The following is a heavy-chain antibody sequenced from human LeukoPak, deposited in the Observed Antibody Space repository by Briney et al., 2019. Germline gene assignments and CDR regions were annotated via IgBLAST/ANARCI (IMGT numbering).Heavy chain of an antibody. J-gene: IGHJ4*02. CDR2: IIPILGTA. Sequence: SVKVSCRASGGSFTSNAISWVLQAPGQGPEWMGRIIPILGTAEYAEKFKGRVTIIADRSTSTAYLELISLKSEDTALYYCARGKGFVGHFDYWGQGTLVTVSS. CDR1: GGSFTSNA. D-gene: IGHD2-15*01. V-gene: IGHV1-69*04. CDR3: ARGKGFVGHFDY.